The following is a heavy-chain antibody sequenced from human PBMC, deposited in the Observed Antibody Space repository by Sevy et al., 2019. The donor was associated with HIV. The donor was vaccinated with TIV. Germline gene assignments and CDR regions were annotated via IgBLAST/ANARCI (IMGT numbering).Heavy chain of an antibody. J-gene: IGHJ4*02. CDR1: GFTFSSFW. D-gene: IGHD3-16*01. Sequence: GGSLRISCAVSGFTFSSFWMSWVRQAPGKGLEWVANIKQDGSEKYYVDSVKGRFTISRENAKNSLYLQMNSLRAEDAAMYYCAKQANWALDYWGQGTLVTVSS. CDR2: IKQDGSEK. V-gene: IGHV3-7*01. CDR3: AKQANWALDY.